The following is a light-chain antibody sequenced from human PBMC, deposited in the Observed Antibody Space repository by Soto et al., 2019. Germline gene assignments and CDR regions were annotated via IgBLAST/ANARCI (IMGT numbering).Light chain of an antibody. CDR3: QQYDNSRT. CDR1: QTVSSDY. Sequence: EIVLTQPPGTLSLSPGERGTLSCRASQTVSSDYLAWYQQKPGQAPRLLIYGVSTRAAGFPDRFSGSGSGTDFTLTISRLEPEDFAMYYCQQYDNSRTFGQGTKVDIK. CDR2: GVS. V-gene: IGKV3-20*01. J-gene: IGKJ1*01.